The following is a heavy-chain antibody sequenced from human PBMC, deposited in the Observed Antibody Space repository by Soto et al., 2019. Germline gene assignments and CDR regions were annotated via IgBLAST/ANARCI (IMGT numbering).Heavy chain of an antibody. J-gene: IGHJ6*02. V-gene: IGHV1-18*01. CDR3: ARDVPQRLPLYYYYGMDV. CDR1: GYTFTSYG. Sequence: ASVKVSCKASGYTFTSYGISWVRQAPGQGREWMGWISAYNGNTNYAQKLQGRGTMTTDTSTSTAYMELRSLRSDDTAVYYCARDVPQRLPLYYYYGMDVWGQGTTVTVSS. CDR2: ISAYNGNT. D-gene: IGHD2-21*02.